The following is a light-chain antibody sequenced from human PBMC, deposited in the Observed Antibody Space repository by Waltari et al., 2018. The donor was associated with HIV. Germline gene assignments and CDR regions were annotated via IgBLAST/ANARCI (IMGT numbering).Light chain of an antibody. J-gene: IGKJ4*01. CDR2: AAS. V-gene: IGKV1-12*02. CDR3: QQANSFPSLT. CDR1: QGSSSW. Sequence: DIEMTQSRSAVCAAVGDRVTISCRASQGSSSWLAWYQQKPGRAPNLLIYAASTLQSGVPSRFSGSGSGTNFTLTISSLQPEDFATYYCQQANSFPSLTFGGGTKVEIK.